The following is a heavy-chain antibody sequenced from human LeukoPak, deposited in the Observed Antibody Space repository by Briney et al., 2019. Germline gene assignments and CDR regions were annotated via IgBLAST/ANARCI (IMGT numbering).Heavy chain of an antibody. J-gene: IGHJ4*02. V-gene: IGHV3-33*01. D-gene: IGHD4-11*01. CDR1: GFTFSHYG. Sequence: GGSRRLSCVTSGFTFSHYGMHWVRQAPGKGLEWVAVIWNDGSDKYYGDSVKGRFTISRDNAKKTVYLQMNSLRVEETAVYYCARDAQRGFDYSNSLESWGQGALVTVSS. CDR3: ARDAQRGFDYSNSLES. CDR2: IWNDGSDK.